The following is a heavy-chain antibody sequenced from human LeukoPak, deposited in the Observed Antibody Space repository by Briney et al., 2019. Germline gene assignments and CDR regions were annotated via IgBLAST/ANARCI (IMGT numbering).Heavy chain of an antibody. CDR1: GGTFSSYA. V-gene: IGHV1-69*01. Sequence: SVKVSCKASGGTFSSYATSWVRQAPGQGLEWMGGIIPIFGTANYAQKFQGRVTITADESTSTAYMELSSLRSEDTAVYYCAREARLRAMNYYYYMDVWGKGTTVTVSS. CDR3: AREARLRAMNYYYYMDV. CDR2: IIPIFGTA. D-gene: IGHD4-17*01. J-gene: IGHJ6*03.